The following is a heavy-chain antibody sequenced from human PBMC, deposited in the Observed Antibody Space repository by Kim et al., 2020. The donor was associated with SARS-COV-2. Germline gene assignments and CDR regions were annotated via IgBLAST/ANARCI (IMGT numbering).Heavy chain of an antibody. D-gene: IGHD3-22*01. Sequence: GGSLRLSCAVSGFGVSDRYISWIRQSPEKGLEWLSVVFGAGKTLYAASVQGRFFIYRDEQQNTVELQMNSLRADDTATYYCVRDSAYASGSSGYYYEASAFDTWGQGTRVIVSS. CDR1: GFGVSDRY. V-gene: IGHV3-53*01. J-gene: IGHJ5*02. CDR2: VFGAGKT. CDR3: VRDSAYASGSSGYYYEASAFDT.